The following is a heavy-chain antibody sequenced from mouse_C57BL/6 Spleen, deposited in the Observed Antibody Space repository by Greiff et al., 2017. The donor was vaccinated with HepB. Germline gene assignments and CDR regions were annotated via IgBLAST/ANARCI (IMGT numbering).Heavy chain of an antibody. V-gene: IGHV1-54*01. CDR2: INPGSGGT. J-gene: IGHJ2*01. Sequence: QVQLQQSGAELVRPGTSVKVSCKASGYAFTNYLIEWVKQRPGQGLEWIGVINPGSGGTNYNEKFKGKATLTADKSSSTAYMQLSSLTSEDSAVYFCAREGAGSSYDYWGQGTTLTVSS. D-gene: IGHD1-1*01. CDR1: GYAFTNYL. CDR3: AREGAGSSYDY.